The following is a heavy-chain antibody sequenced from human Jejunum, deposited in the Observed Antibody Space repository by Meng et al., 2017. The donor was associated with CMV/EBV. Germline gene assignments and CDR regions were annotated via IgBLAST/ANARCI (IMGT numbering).Heavy chain of an antibody. Sequence: QVQLQESGPGLGKPSGTLSLSCTVSGGSISNYNWWTWVRQSPGKGLEWIGEVSHTGTTQYNPSLKSRVVISVDESKNQFSLKLSSVSAADTAVYSCAKKNPGSPARFDPWGQGILVTVSS. D-gene: IGHD1-26*01. CDR1: GGSISNYNW. CDR3: AKKNPGSPARFDP. J-gene: IGHJ5*02. V-gene: IGHV4-4*02. CDR2: VSHTGTT.